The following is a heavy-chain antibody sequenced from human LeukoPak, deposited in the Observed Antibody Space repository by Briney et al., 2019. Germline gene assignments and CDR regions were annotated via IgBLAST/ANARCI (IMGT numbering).Heavy chain of an antibody. CDR1: GISFRNEW. CDR3: ARKARYAMDV. CDR2: INQDGSER. Sequence: GGSLRLSCAASGISFRNEWMSWVRQAPGKGLEWVADINQDGSERHYADSVKGRFTISRDNAKNSVYLQMDRLRTEDTSMYYCARKARYAMDVWGQGTTVTVSS. V-gene: IGHV3-7*01. J-gene: IGHJ6*02.